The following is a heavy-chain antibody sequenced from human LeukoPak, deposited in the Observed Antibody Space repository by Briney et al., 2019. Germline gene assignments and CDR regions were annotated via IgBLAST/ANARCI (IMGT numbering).Heavy chain of an antibody. D-gene: IGHD6-19*01. J-gene: IGHJ4*02. CDR1: GGTFSSYA. V-gene: IGHV1-69*10. CDR2: IIPIFDIA. CDR3: ASGEAGIAVDN. Sequence: ASVKVSCTASGGTFSSYALSWAREAPAQGLECRGEIIPIFDIANYAQKLQGRVTTTADKSTSTAYMELSSLRSEAAGVYDWASGEAGIAVDNWGQGTLVTVSS.